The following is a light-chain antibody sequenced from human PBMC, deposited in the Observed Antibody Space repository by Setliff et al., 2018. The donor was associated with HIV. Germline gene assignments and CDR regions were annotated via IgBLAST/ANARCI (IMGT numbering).Light chain of an antibody. CDR2: DVS. CDR1: ISDIGSYNF. Sequence: QSALTQPASVSGSPGQSITIPCTGSISDIGSYNFVSWYQQHPGKAPNLIISDVSKRPSGVSDRFSGSKSGHTASLTISGLQAEDEADYYCSSYAGSYVFGTGTKVTVL. CDR3: SSYAGSYV. J-gene: IGLJ1*01. V-gene: IGLV2-14*03.